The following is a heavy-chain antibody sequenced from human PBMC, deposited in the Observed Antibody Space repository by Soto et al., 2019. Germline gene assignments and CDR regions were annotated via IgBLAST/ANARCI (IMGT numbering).Heavy chain of an antibody. V-gene: IGHV3-23*01. D-gene: IGHD5-18*01. CDR2: ISGSGGST. CDR3: AKDVGYGYGYGEDY. J-gene: IGHJ4*02. CDR1: GFTFSSYA. Sequence: GGSLRLSCAASGFTFSSYAMSWVRQAPGKGLEWVSAISGSGGSTYYADSVKGRFTISRDNSKNTLYLQMNSLRAEDTAVYYCAKDVGYGYGYGEDYWGQGTLVTVSS.